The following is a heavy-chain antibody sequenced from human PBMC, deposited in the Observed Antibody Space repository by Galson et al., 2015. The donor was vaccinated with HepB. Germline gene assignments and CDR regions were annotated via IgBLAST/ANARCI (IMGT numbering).Heavy chain of an antibody. J-gene: IGHJ6*02. D-gene: IGHD5-18*01. Sequence: SVKVSCKASGGILSSYAISWARQAPGQGLEWMGGIIPIYGTANYAQKFQGRVTITADEATSTAYMELSSLRSEDTAVYYCASDIRTASNYYYYGMDVWGQGTTVTVSS. CDR1: GGILSSYA. CDR3: ASDIRTASNYYYYGMDV. V-gene: IGHV1-69*13. CDR2: IIPIYGTA.